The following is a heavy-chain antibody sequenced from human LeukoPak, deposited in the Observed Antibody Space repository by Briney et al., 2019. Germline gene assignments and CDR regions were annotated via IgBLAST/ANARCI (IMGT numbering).Heavy chain of an antibody. CDR2: ITSSGTYI. J-gene: IGHJ5*02. CDR1: GFTFSSYE. V-gene: IGHV3-21*01. Sequence: GGSLRLSCAASGFTFSSYEMNWVRQAPGRALEWVSSITSSGTYIFYADSVKGRFTISRDNAKNSLYLQMNSLRAEDTAVYYCARVSIQLWYSNWFDPWGQGTLVTVSS. D-gene: IGHD5-18*01. CDR3: ARVSIQLWYSNWFDP.